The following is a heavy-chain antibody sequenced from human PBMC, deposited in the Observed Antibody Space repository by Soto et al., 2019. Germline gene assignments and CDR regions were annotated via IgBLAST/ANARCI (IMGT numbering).Heavy chain of an antibody. D-gene: IGHD2-15*01. J-gene: IGHJ4*02. Sequence: GGSLRLSCAASGITFRSYSMSWVRQAPGKGLEWVAPITSDSSDIYYEDSVKGRFTISRDNGENSLYLQMTSLGAEDTGVYYCATTYCSGGYCFSSEYWGQGVLVTVSS. V-gene: IGHV3-21*01. CDR2: ITSDSSDI. CDR1: GITFRSYS. CDR3: ATTYCSGGYCFSSEY.